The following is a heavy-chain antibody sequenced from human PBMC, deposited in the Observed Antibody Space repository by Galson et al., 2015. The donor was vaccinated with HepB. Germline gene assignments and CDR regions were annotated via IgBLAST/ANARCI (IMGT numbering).Heavy chain of an antibody. CDR1: GYTFRNYG. CDR3: ARGQVRWYFDL. Sequence: SVKVSCKASGYTFRNYGISWVRQAPGQGLEWMAWISTDTGDTDYAQKFQDRVTMTTDTFTTTAYMELRSLRSDDTVVYYCARGQVRWYFDLWGRGTLVTVSS. J-gene: IGHJ2*01. V-gene: IGHV1-18*04. CDR2: ISTDTGDT.